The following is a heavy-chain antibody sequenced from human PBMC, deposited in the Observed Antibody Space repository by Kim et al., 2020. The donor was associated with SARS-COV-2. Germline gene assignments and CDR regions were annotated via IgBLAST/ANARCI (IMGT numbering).Heavy chain of an antibody. V-gene: IGHV4-59*08. CDR3: ARHWDTSGWTWFGP. D-gene: IGHD3-22*01. Sequence: SETLSLTCTVSGGPIGTNYYSWIRQTPGKGLVWIGYIDYGARTSYNPSLRSRVGISIDKSKQQFSLKLYSVTAADTAVYYCARHWDTSGWTWFGPWGQG. CDR1: GGPIGTNY. CDR2: IDYGART. J-gene: IGHJ5*02.